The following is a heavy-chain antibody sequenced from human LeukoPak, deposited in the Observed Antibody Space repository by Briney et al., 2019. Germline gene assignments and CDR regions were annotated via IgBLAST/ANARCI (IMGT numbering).Heavy chain of an antibody. Sequence: SETLSLTCTVSGGPISSGGYYWSWIRQHPGKGLEWIGYIYYSGSTYYNPSLKSRVTISVDTSKNQFSLKLSSVTAADTAVYYCARAPYYYDSSGYWETAFDYWGQGTLVTVSS. CDR1: GGPISSGGYY. V-gene: IGHV4-31*03. CDR2: IYYSGST. CDR3: ARAPYYYDSSGYWETAFDY. D-gene: IGHD3-22*01. J-gene: IGHJ4*02.